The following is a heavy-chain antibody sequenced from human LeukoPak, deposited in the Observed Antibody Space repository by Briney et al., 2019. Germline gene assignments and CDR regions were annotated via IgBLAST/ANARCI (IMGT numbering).Heavy chain of an antibody. D-gene: IGHD3-16*01. J-gene: IGHJ3*02. Sequence: SETLSLTCTVSGGSISSGSYYWSWLRQPAGTGLEWIGRIYTSGSTNYNPSLKSRVTISVDTSKNQFSLKLSSVTAADTAVYYCARKHYDSLDPDAFHIWGQGAVVTVSS. CDR2: IYTSGST. CDR3: ARKHYDSLDPDAFHI. CDR1: GGSISSGSYY. V-gene: IGHV4-61*02.